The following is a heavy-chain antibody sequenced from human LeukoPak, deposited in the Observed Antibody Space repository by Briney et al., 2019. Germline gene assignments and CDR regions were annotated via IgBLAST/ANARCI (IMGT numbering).Heavy chain of an antibody. V-gene: IGHV4-4*02. CDR2: IYHSGST. D-gene: IGHD4-23*01. Sequence: SETLSLTCAVSGGSISSSNWWSWVRQPPGKGLEWIGEIYHSGSTNYNPSLKSRVTISVDKSKNQFSLKLSSVTAADTAVYYCARDYGGNSGYFQHWGQGTLVTVSS. J-gene: IGHJ1*01. CDR1: GGSISSSNW. CDR3: ARDYGGNSGYFQH.